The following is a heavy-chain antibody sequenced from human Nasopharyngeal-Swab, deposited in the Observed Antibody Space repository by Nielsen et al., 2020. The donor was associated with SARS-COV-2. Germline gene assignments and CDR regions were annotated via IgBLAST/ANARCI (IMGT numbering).Heavy chain of an antibody. Sequence: ASVKVSCKASGYTLTSYGISWVRQAPGQGLEWMGWIGAYNGNTNYAQKLQGRVTMTTDTSTSTAYMELRSLRSDDTAVYYCASNPLYCSSTSCYHDAFDIWGQGTMVTVSS. CDR3: ASNPLYCSSTSCYHDAFDI. CDR1: GYTLTSYG. CDR2: IGAYNGNT. V-gene: IGHV1-18*01. J-gene: IGHJ3*02. D-gene: IGHD2-2*01.